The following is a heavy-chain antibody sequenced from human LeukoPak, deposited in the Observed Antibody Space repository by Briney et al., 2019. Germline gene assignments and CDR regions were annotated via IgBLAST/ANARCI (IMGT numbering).Heavy chain of an antibody. CDR3: AKDRDDSSGLFDY. CDR1: GFTFSSYA. CDR2: ISGSGGST. D-gene: IGHD3-22*01. Sequence: GGSLRLSCAASGFTFSSYAMSWARQAPGKGLEWVSAISGSGGSTYYADSVKGRFTISRDNSKNTLYLQMNSLRAEDTAVYYCAKDRDDSSGLFDYWGQGTLVTVSS. J-gene: IGHJ4*02. V-gene: IGHV3-23*01.